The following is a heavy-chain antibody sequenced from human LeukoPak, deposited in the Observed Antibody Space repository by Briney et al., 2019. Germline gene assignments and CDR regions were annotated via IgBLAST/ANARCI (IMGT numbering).Heavy chain of an antibody. V-gene: IGHV3-23*01. Sequence: GGSLRLSCAASGFTFSSYTMSWVRQAPGRGLEWVSTVSDSGGSTFYPDSVKGRFTISRDNSKNTLYLQMNSLRAEDTALYYCARGVDYWGQGTLVTVSS. CDR3: ARGVDY. J-gene: IGHJ4*02. CDR1: GFTFSSYT. CDR2: VSDSGGST.